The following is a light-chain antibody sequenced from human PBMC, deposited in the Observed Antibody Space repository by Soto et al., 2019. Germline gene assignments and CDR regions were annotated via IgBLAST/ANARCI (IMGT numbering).Light chain of an antibody. CDR3: AAWDDSLNGHVV. V-gene: IGLV1-44*01. J-gene: IGLJ2*01. CDR1: SSNNGSNT. Sequence: QSVLTQPPSASGTPGQRVTISCSGSSSNNGSNTVNWYQQITGTAPKLLIYNDNQRPSGVPDRFSGSKSGTSGSLAISGLQSEDEGDYYCAAWDDSLNGHVVFGGGTKLTVL. CDR2: NDN.